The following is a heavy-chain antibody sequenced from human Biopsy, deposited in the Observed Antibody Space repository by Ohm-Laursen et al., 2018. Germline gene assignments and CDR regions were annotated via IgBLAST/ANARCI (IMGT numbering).Heavy chain of an antibody. Sequence: GTLSLTWPVFGKTFSDYHWSWIRQPPGKGLEWIGQINQAGTTNYNPSLKSRLSISADASKYEFSQRLTSVTAADTAVYLCGNEVHGRDYWGLGAQVTVSS. V-gene: IGHV4-34*08. D-gene: IGHD2-15*01. CDR1: GKTFSDYH. J-gene: IGHJ4*02. CDR2: INQAGTT. CDR3: GNEVHGRDY.